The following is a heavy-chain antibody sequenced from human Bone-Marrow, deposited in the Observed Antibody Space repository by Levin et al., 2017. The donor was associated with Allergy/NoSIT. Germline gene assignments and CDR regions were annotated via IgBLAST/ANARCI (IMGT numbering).Heavy chain of an antibody. CDR1: GYTFTNFA. D-gene: IGHD5-12*01. V-gene: IGHV7-4-1*02. Sequence: ASVKVSCKASGYTFTNFAINWVRQAPGQGLEWMGWINTNTGNPTYAQGFTGRFVFSLDTSVSTAYLQISSLQAEDTGVYYCARSGYRIWFDPWGQGTLVTVSS. J-gene: IGHJ5*02. CDR3: ARSGYRIWFDP. CDR2: INTNTGNP.